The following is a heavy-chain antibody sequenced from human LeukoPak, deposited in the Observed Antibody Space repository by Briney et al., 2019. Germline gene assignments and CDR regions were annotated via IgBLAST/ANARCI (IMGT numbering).Heavy chain of an antibody. D-gene: IGHD6-13*01. CDR3: ARGVASTGIGWFDP. J-gene: IGHJ5*02. CDR2: IYYSGST. CDR1: GGSISSGGYY. V-gene: IGHV4-31*03. Sequence: SQTLSLTCTVSGGSISSGGYYWSWIRQHPGKGLEWIGYIYYSGSTYYNPSLKSRVTISVDTSKNQFSLKLSSVTAADTAVYYCARGVASTGIGWFDPWGQGTLVTVSS.